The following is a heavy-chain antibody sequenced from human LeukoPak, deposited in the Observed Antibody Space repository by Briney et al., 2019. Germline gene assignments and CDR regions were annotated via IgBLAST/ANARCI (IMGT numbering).Heavy chain of an antibody. Sequence: GGSLRLSCAASGFTFSSYGRHWVRQAPGKGLEWVAVISYDGSNKYYADSVKGRFTISRDNSKNTLYLQMNSLRAEDTAVYYCAKGGYSSGWYFDYWGQGTLVTVS. CDR2: ISYDGSNK. CDR3: AKGGYSSGWYFDY. J-gene: IGHJ4*02. V-gene: IGHV3-30*18. D-gene: IGHD6-19*01. CDR1: GFTFSSYG.